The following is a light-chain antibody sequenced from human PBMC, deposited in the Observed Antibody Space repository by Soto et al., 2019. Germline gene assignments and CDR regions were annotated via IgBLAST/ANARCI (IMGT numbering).Light chain of an antibody. CDR3: QQYGSSPLT. V-gene: IGKV3-20*01. CDR1: QSVSSSY. Sequence: EIVFTQSPGTLPLSPGERATLSCRASQSVSSSYLAWYQQKPGQAPRLLIYGASSRATGIPDRFSGSGSGTDFTLTISRLEPEDFAVYYCQQYGSSPLTFGGGTKV. J-gene: IGKJ4*01. CDR2: GAS.